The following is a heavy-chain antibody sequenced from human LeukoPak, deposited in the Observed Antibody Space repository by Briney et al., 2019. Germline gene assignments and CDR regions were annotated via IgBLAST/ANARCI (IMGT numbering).Heavy chain of an antibody. CDR1: GFSFSRYA. Sequence: PGGSLRLSCAASGFSFSRYAMHWVRQAPGKGLEWVTVISNDGTNKYYADSVKGRFTISRDNSENTLSLQMNNLRAEDTAVYYCARGLTFGGIIVRAFWGQGTLVTVSS. CDR3: ARGLTFGGIIVRAF. D-gene: IGHD3-16*02. J-gene: IGHJ4*02. V-gene: IGHV3-30*01. CDR2: ISNDGTNK.